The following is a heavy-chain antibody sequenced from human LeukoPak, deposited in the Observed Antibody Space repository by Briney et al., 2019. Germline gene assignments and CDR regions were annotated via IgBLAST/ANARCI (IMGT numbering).Heavy chain of an antibody. CDR2: IKQDGGEK. J-gene: IGHJ4*02. D-gene: IGHD6-13*01. V-gene: IGHV3-7*01. CDR1: VFTFGSYW. Sequence: PGGSLRLSCAASVFTFGSYWMSWVRQAPGKGLEWVANIKQDGGEKYYVDSVKGRFTISRDNAKNSLYLQMNSLRAEDTAVYYCARERIAAAGTFGYWGQGTLVTVSS. CDR3: ARERIAAAGTFGY.